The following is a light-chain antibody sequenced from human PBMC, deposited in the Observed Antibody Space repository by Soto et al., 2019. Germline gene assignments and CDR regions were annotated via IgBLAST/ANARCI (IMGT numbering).Light chain of an antibody. CDR3: QQYYSAPGT. CDR1: QSLLYTPNNYNY. CDR2: WAS. Sequence: DVVMTQFPDSLAVSLGERATLSCKSGQSLLYTPNNYNYLAWYQQKAGQPPKLLIYWASTRESGVPDRFSGSGAGTDFNLTISNLQAEDVAVYLCQQYYSAPGTFGQGTRVEIK. V-gene: IGKV4-1*01. J-gene: IGKJ1*01.